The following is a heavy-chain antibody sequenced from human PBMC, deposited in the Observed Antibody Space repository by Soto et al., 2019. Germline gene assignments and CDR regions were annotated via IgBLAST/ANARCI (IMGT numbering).Heavy chain of an antibody. D-gene: IGHD4-17*01. CDR3: ARTTGYFDY. J-gene: IGHJ4*02. V-gene: IGHV4-31*01. CDR2: IYYSGST. CDR1: GGSISSGGYY. Sequence: PSETLSLTCTVSGGSISSGGYYWSWIRQHPGKGLEWIGYIYYSGSTYYNPSLKTQISMSVDTSQNQFSLKLHSVTAADTAVYYCARTTGYFDYWGQGTLVTVSS.